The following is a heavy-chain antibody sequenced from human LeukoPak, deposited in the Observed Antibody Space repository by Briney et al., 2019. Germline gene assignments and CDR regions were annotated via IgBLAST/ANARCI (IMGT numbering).Heavy chain of an antibody. D-gene: IGHD3-16*02. CDR1: GGSISSGSYY. J-gene: IGHJ5*02. V-gene: IGHV4-61*02. CDR2: IYTSGST. CDR3: ARLKAYDYVWGSYRYGVWFDP. Sequence: SETLSLTCTVSGGSISSGSYYWSWIRQPAGKGLEWIGRIYTSGSTNYNPSLKSRVTISVDTSKNQFSLKLSSVTAADTAVYYCARLKAYDYVWGSYRYGVWFDPWGQGTLVTVSS.